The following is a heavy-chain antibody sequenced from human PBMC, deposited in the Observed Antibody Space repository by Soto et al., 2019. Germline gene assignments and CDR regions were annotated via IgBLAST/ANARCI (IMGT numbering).Heavy chain of an antibody. V-gene: IGHV4-59*08. Sequence: QVQLQESGPGLVKPSETLSLTCTVSGGSITNYYYSWIRQPPGKGLEWIGYIFHTGTTSYNPSLNRRVTLSVDTSQSQFSLKLNSVTASDTAVYYCTTEAYDNSGSLAFDIWGPGTLVTVS. CDR1: GGSITNYY. CDR2: IFHTGTT. J-gene: IGHJ3*02. CDR3: TTEAYDNSGSLAFDI. D-gene: IGHD3-22*01.